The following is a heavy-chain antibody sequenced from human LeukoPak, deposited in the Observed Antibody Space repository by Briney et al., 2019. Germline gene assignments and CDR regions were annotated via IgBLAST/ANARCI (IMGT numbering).Heavy chain of an antibody. CDR1: GGSFSGYY. D-gene: IGHD6-19*01. Sequence: SETLSLTCAVYGGSFSGYYWSWIRQPPGKGLEWIGEINHSGSTNYSPSLKSRVTISVDTSKNQFSLKLSSVTAADTAVYYCARGSVAVAGTGGFDYWGQGTLVTVSS. V-gene: IGHV4-34*01. CDR3: ARGSVAVAGTGGFDY. J-gene: IGHJ4*02. CDR2: INHSGST.